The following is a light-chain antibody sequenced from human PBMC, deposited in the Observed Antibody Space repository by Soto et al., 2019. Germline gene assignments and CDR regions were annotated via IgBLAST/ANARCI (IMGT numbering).Light chain of an antibody. V-gene: IGKV3-15*01. CDR1: QSVSDN. CDR2: GAF. Sequence: EILMTQSPVTLSVSPGERVTLSCRASQSVSDNLAWYQQKPGQAPSLLIYGAFTRATGVPARFSGAGSGTEFTLPIRSLQSEKFALYYCQQYNDRPLTFGQGTKVDIK. J-gene: IGKJ1*01. CDR3: QQYNDRPLT.